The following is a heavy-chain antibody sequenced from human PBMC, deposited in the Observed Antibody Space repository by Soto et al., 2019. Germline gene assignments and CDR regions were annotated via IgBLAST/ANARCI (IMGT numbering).Heavy chain of an antibody. CDR2: LVGSGADK. D-gene: IGHD2-8*01. V-gene: IGHV3-23*01. Sequence: EVQLLESGGGLVQPGGSLRLSCAASGFSFSAYAMNWVRQAPGKGLQWVSGLVGSGADKNYADSVRGRFTVSRDNSKNTLYLQMNSLRDEDTGVYYCAKDLIAGNGVWEAFDMWGRGTKVTVSS. J-gene: IGHJ3*02. CDR1: GFSFSAYA. CDR3: AKDLIAGNGVWEAFDM.